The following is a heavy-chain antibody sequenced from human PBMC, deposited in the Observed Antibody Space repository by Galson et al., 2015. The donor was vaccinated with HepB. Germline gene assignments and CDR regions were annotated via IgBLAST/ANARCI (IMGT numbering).Heavy chain of an antibody. CDR1: GFTFNSYG. V-gene: IGHV3-33*01. J-gene: IGHJ4*02. CDR2: IWYDGSNK. D-gene: IGHD4-11*01. Sequence: CAASGFTFNSYGMHWVRQAPGKGLEWVAVIWYDGSNKYYADSVKGRFTISRDNSKNTLYLQMNSLRAEDTAVYYCARDGGALATVWGYWGQGTLVTVSS. CDR3: ARDGGALATVWGY.